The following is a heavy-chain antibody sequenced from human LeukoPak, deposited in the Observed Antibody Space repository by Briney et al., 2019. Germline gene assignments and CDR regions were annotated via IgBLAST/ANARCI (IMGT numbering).Heavy chain of an antibody. Sequence: GGSLRLSCAASGFTFSSYAMSWVRQAPGKGLEWVLAISGSGGSTYYADSVKGRFTISRDNSKNTLYLQMNSLRAEDTAVYYCAKTLSIAVAGTGWFDPWGQGTLVTVSS. CDR3: AKTLSIAVAGTGWFDP. CDR2: ISGSGGST. V-gene: IGHV3-23*01. CDR1: GFTFSSYA. D-gene: IGHD6-19*01. J-gene: IGHJ5*02.